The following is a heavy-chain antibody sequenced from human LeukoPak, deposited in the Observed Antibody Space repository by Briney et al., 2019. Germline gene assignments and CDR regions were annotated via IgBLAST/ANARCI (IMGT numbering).Heavy chain of an antibody. CDR1: GGSISSYY. CDR2: IYTSGST. D-gene: IGHD6-13*01. J-gene: IGHJ5*02. V-gene: IGHV4-4*09. Sequence: SETLSLTCIVSGGSISSYYWSWIRQPPGKRLEWIGYIYTSGSTNYNPSLKSRVTISIGTSRNQFSLNLSSVTAADTAVYYCARHAAAAAHNWFDPWGQGILVTVSS. CDR3: ARHAAAAAHNWFDP.